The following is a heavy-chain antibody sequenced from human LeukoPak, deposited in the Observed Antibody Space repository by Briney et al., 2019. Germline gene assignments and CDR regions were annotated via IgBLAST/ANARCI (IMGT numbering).Heavy chain of an antibody. CDR2: IKQDGSEK. V-gene: IGHV3-7*05. J-gene: IGHJ5*02. CDR3: AREVMSSSSWQGNWFDP. CDR1: GFTFISYT. D-gene: IGHD6-13*01. Sequence: PGGSLRLSCEVSGFTFISYTMGWVRQAPGKGLEWVANIKQDGSEKYYVDAVKGRFTISRDNANNSLYLQMTSLRAEDTAVYYCAREVMSSSSWQGNWFDPWGQGTLVTVSS.